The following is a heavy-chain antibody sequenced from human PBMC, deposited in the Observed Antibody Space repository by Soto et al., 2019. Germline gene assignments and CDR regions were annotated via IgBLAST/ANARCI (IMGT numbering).Heavy chain of an antibody. CDR2: ISAYNGNT. CDR3: ARDAFDVLSSSSNFDY. CDR1: GYTFTSYG. D-gene: IGHD6-13*01. V-gene: IGHV1-18*01. Sequence: QVQLVQSGAEVKKPGASVKVSCKASGYTFTSYGISWVRQAPGQGLEWMGWISAYNGNTNYAQKLQGRVTMTTDTSTSIAYMELRSLRSDDTAVYYCARDAFDVLSSSSNFDYWGQGTLVTVSS. J-gene: IGHJ4*02.